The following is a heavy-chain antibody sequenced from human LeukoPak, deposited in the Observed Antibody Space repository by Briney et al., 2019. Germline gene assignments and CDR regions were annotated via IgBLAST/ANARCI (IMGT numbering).Heavy chain of an antibody. CDR3: ARGGRDYDILTGYGY. Sequence: GGSLRLSCAASGFTFSSYGMHWVRQAPGKGLEWVAVIWYDGSNKYYADSVKGRFTISRDNPKNTLYLQMNSLRAEDTAVYYCARGGRDYDILTGYGYWGQGTLVTVSS. J-gene: IGHJ4*02. V-gene: IGHV3-33*08. CDR1: GFTFSSYG. D-gene: IGHD3-9*01. CDR2: IWYDGSNK.